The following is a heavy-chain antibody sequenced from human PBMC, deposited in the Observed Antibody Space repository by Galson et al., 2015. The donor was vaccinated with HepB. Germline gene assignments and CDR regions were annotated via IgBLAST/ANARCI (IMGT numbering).Heavy chain of an antibody. CDR2: ISSSSSYT. D-gene: IGHD3-22*01. J-gene: IGHJ3*02. Sequence: SLRLSCAASGFTFSDYYMSWIRQAPGKGLEWVSYISSSSSYTNYADSVKGRFTISRDNAKNSLYLQMNSLRAEDTAVYYCARDYYDSSGYYHFSDAFDIWGQGTMVTVSS. CDR1: GFTFSDYY. V-gene: IGHV3-11*06. CDR3: ARDYYDSSGYYHFSDAFDI.